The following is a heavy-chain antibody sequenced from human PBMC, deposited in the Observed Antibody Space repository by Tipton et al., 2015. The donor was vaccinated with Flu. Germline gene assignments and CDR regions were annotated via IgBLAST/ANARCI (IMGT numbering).Heavy chain of an antibody. CDR1: GFTFRTNG. V-gene: IGHV3-30*02. CDR3: AKSGGFDS. CDR2: IRSDETTE. D-gene: IGHD1-26*01. J-gene: IGHJ4*02. Sequence: SLRLSCAASGFTFRTNGMHWVRQAPGKGLEWVAHIRSDETTEYADSVKGRFTISRDNSKDMLYLQMNSLRAEDTAVFYCAKSGGFDSWNQGALVIVSP.